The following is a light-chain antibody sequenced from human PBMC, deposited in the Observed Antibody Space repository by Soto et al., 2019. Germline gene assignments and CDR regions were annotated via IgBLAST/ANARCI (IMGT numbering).Light chain of an antibody. CDR1: QSVSSSY. J-gene: IGKJ5*01. CDR2: GAS. CDR3: QQYGSSPRIT. Sequence: EIVLTQSPGTLSLSPGERATLSCRASQSVSSSYLAWYQQKPGQAPRLLIYGASSRATGIPDRFSGSGSRTDFTLTISRLEPEDFAVYYCQQYGSSPRITFGQGTRLEIK. V-gene: IGKV3-20*01.